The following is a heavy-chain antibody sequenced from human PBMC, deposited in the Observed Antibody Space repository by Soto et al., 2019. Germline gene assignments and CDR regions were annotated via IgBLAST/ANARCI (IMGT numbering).Heavy chain of an antibody. V-gene: IGHV3-33*01. J-gene: IGHJ5*02. D-gene: IGHD3-10*01. Sequence: VVQSPGKGREWVAVIWYDGSNKYYADSVKGRFTISRDNSKTTLYLQMNSLRAEDTAVYYCVSGSYRPPAWGQGTLVTVSS. CDR2: IWYDGSNK. CDR3: VSGSYRPPA.